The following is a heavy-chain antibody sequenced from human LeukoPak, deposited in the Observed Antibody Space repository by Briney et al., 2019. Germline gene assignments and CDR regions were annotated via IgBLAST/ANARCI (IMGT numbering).Heavy chain of an antibody. CDR1: GFSFSSYS. CDR2: ISSSSDYI. J-gene: IGHJ4*02. D-gene: IGHD1-26*01. CDR3: ARDPWGALGY. Sequence: GGSLRLSCAASGFSFSSYSMNWVRQAPGKGLEWVSPISSSSDYIHYADSVKARFTISRDNAKNSLYLQMNSLRAEDTAVYYCARDPWGALGYWGLGTLVTVSS. V-gene: IGHV3-21*01.